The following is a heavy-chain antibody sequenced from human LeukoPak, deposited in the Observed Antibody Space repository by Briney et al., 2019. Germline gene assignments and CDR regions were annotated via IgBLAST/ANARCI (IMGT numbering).Heavy chain of an antibody. V-gene: IGHV3-53*04. Sequence: GGSLRLSCAVSGFTVSTNYMSWVRQAPGKGLEWVAVMYSGGSTYYADSVKGRFTISRHNSKNTLYLEINSLRPDDTAVYYCASARESCIGSTCYEYFHHWGQGTPLTVSS. CDR3: ASARESCIGSTCYEYFHH. D-gene: IGHD2-2*01. CDR1: GFTVSTNY. J-gene: IGHJ1*01. CDR2: MYSGGST.